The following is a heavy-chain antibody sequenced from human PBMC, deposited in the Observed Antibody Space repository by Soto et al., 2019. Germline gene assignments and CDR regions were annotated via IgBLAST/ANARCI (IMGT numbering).Heavy chain of an antibody. D-gene: IGHD6-13*01. CDR3: ARSFTEYISSWGCFDP. CDR2: MFYNGNT. Sequence: SETLSLTCTVSGGSISGYYWGWIRQPPGKGLEYIGLMFYNGNTYYNPSLKSRVTVSLDTSKSQFSLKLTSVTAADTAVYYCARSFTEYISSWGCFDPWGRGTLVTVSS. CDR1: GGSISGYY. V-gene: IGHV4-59*01. J-gene: IGHJ5*02.